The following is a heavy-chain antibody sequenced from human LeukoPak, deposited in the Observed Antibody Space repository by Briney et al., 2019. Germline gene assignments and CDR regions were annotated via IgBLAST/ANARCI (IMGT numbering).Heavy chain of an antibody. CDR2: IFYSGNT. V-gene: IGHV4-39*01. CDR1: GGSISWSTDY. CDR3: ARLLDS. Sequence: SETLSLTCPVSGGSISWSTDYSRWVRQPPGKGLEWIGKIFYSGNTYYSPSLQSRVTMSADTSKNKFSLRLSSVTAADTALYSCARLLDSWGQGIQVTVSS. J-gene: IGHJ4*02.